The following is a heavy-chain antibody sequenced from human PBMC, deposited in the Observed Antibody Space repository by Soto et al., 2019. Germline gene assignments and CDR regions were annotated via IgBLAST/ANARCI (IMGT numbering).Heavy chain of an antibody. V-gene: IGHV1-3*01. CDR1: GYTFTRYT. CDR2: INPDNGNT. CDR3: ARGIATGQLDP. Sequence: QVQLVQSGAEVKKPGASVKISCKASGYTFTRYTMNWLRQAPGQRLEWMGWINPDNGNTKSSQKFQDRVIITRDTSASAAYVDLSSLRSEDTAVYYCARGIATGQLDPWGQGTLVTVSS. J-gene: IGHJ5*02. D-gene: IGHD2-15*01.